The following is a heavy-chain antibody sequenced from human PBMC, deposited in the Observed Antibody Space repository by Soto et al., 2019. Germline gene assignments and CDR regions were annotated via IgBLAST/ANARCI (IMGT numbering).Heavy chain of an antibody. CDR1: GGSISSSSYY. J-gene: IGHJ5*01. D-gene: IGHD3-9*01. Sequence: SETLSLTCTVSGGSISSSSYYWGWIRQPPGKGLEWIGSIYYSGSTYYNPSLKSRVTISVDTSKNQFSLKLSSVTAADTAVYYCARGWRYFASWGQGTLVTVS. CDR3: ARGWRYFAS. V-gene: IGHV4-39*01. CDR2: IYYSGST.